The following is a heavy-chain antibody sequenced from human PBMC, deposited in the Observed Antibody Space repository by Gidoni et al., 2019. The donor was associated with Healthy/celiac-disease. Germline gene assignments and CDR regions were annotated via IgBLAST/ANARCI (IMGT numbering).Heavy chain of an antibody. CDR2: ISSSSSTI. V-gene: IGHV3-48*01. Sequence: EVQLVESGGGLVQPGGSLRLSCAASGFTFSSFSMNWVRQAPGKGLEWVSYISSSSSTIYYADSVKGRFTISRDNAKKSLYLQMNSLRVEDTAVYYCARVVRLTSEDWFDPWGQGTLVTVSS. D-gene: IGHD6-25*01. CDR3: ARVVRLTSEDWFDP. J-gene: IGHJ5*02. CDR1: GFTFSSFS.